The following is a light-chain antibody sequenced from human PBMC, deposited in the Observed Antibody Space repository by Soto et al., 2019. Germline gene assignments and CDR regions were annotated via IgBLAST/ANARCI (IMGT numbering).Light chain of an antibody. CDR2: GAS. CDR3: QHAKILPPT. Sequence: SLSLGSLSSSIGESATLSCRASQTINNDVAWYQLKEGKVPRLLIYGASTRAAEVPARFSGGGSGTEFTFTISSLQSEDFAKYHCQHAKILPPTFAGGTKVDIK. J-gene: IGKJ4*02. CDR1: QTINND. V-gene: IGKV3-15*01.